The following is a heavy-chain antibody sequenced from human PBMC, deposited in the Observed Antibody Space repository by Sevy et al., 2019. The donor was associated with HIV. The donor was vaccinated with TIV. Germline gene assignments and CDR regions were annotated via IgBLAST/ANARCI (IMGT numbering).Heavy chain of an antibody. CDR3: ARDSFHDYDSSGYYLSYYYYYMDV. V-gene: IGHV3-7*03. CDR1: GFTFSSYW. Sequence: GGSLRLSCAASGFTFSSYWMSWVRQAPGKGLEWVANIKQDGSEKYYVDSVKGRFTISRDNAKNSLYLQMNSQRAEDTAVYYCARDSFHDYDSSGYYLSYYYYYMDVWGKGTTVTVSS. J-gene: IGHJ6*03. CDR2: IKQDGSEK. D-gene: IGHD3-22*01.